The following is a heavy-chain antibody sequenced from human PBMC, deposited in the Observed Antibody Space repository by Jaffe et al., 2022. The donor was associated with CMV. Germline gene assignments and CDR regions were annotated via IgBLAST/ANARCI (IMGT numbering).Heavy chain of an antibody. CDR3: ARDRGRTQYSYGLGGMDV. CDR1: GGSISSYY. J-gene: IGHJ6*02. Sequence: QVQLQESGPGLVKPSETLSLTCTVSGGSISSYYWSWIRQPPGKGLEWIGYIYYSGSTNYNPSLKSRVTISVDTSKNQFSLKLSSVTAADTAVYYCARDRGRTQYSYGLGGMDVWGQGTTVTVSS. D-gene: IGHD5-18*01. V-gene: IGHV4-59*01. CDR2: IYYSGST.